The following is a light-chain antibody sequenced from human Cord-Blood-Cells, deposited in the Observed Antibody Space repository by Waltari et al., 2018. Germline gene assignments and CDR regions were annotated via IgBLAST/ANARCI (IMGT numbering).Light chain of an antibody. CDR2: EGS. CDR1: SSDVGSYNL. Sequence: QSALTQPASVSGSPGQSITISYTGTSSDVGSYNLLSWYQQHPGKAAKLMIYEGSKRPSGASNRFAGSKSGNTASLTISGLQAEDEADYCCCSYAGSNVVFGGGTKLTVL. V-gene: IGLV2-23*01. CDR3: CSYAGSNVV. J-gene: IGLJ2*01.